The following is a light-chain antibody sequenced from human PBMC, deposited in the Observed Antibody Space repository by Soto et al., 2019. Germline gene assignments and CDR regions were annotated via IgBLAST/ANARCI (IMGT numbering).Light chain of an antibody. CDR2: NNN. V-gene: IGLV1-44*01. J-gene: IGLJ2*01. Sequence: QSVLTQSPSASGTPGQRVTISCSGSSSSFKTNSVQWFQQLPGTAPKLLIHNNNQRPSGVPDRFSGSKSGTSASLAISGLQSEDEGDYYCAAWDDRLSGLVFGRGTKLTVL. CDR1: SSSFKTNS. CDR3: AAWDDRLSGLV.